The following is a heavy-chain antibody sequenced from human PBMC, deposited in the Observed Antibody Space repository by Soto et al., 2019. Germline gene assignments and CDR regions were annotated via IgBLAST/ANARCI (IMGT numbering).Heavy chain of an antibody. Sequence: QVQLVQSGAEVKKPGSSVKVSCKASGGTFSSYAISWVRQAPGQGLEWLREIIPIFGTANYAQKFQGRVTITADEYTSTAYMEVSSLRSKDTAAYYCAKLPRSKGGTLAIWGQGTMDTDSS. CDR3: AKLPRSKGGTLAI. D-gene: IGHD3-16*01. V-gene: IGHV1-69*12. CDR1: GGTFSSYA. J-gene: IGHJ3*02. CDR2: IIPIFGTA.